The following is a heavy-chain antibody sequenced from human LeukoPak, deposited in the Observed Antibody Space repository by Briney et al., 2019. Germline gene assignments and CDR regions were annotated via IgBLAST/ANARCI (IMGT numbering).Heavy chain of an antibody. Sequence: GGSLRLSCATSGFPFETNAMSWVRQAPGKGLEWVATIGNTETFYADSVTGRFTISRDNSKNTVNLQMNRLRVEDTAIYYCAKDWIQFNRVFDCFDSWGQGTLVTVAS. J-gene: IGHJ4*02. D-gene: IGHD5-18*01. CDR1: GFPFETNA. CDR2: IGNTET. CDR3: AKDWIQFNRVFDCFDS. V-gene: IGHV3-23*01.